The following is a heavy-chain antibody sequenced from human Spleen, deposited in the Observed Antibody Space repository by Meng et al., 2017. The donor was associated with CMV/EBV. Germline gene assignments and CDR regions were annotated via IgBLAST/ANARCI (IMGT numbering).Heavy chain of an antibody. Sequence: GSLRLSCTVSYGSVSSGSYYWSWIRKPPGKGLEWIGYIYYSGSTNYNPSLKSRVTISVDTSKNQFSLKLSSVTAADTTVYYCAREGGQYSGSSYYGMDVWGQGTTVTVSS. CDR2: IYYSGST. D-gene: IGHD1-26*01. CDR3: AREGGQYSGSSYYGMDV. CDR1: YGSVSSGSYY. V-gene: IGHV4-61*01. J-gene: IGHJ6*02.